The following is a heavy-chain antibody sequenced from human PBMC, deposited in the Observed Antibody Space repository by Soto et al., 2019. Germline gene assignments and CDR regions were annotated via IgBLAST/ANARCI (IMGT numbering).Heavy chain of an antibody. V-gene: IGHV1-18*04. CDR1: GYSFTTHG. CDR3: AREPPFSGILRGTPLMDV. J-gene: IGHJ6*02. CDR2: ISAYNGDT. D-gene: IGHD6-19*01. Sequence: QVQLVQSEAEVRKPGASVKVSCKASGYSFTTHGISWVRRAPGHGLEWMGWISAYNGDTHYVQRFQGRLTMTGDTSTSTAYLKRRSLTPDDTAVYYCAREPPFSGILRGTPLMDVWGQGTTVTVSS.